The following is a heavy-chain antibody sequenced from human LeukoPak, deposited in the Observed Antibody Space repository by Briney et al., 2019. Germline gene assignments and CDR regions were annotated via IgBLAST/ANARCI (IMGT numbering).Heavy chain of an antibody. D-gene: IGHD2/OR15-2a*01. Sequence: GESLKISCQASGYDFPTYWFGWVRQLPGKGLEWMGVIYPDDSDTKYNPSFQGQVTISVDKSISTGYLQWSSLKASDTAMYYYARHIPSTGPGEYYMDVWGRGTTVIVS. V-gene: IGHV5-51*01. CDR3: ARHIPSTGPGEYYMDV. CDR1: GYDFPTYW. J-gene: IGHJ6*04. CDR2: IYPDDSDT.